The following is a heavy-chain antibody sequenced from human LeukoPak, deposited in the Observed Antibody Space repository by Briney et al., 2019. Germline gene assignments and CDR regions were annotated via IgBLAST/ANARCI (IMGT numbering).Heavy chain of an antibody. V-gene: IGHV3-23*01. CDR3: AREMDSGGVIDY. Sequence: GGSLRLSCAASAFTFRSYAMSWVRQAPGKGREWVSVISGSGGTTYYADSVKGRFTISRDNAKNSLYLQMNSLRAEDTAVYYCAREMDSGGVIDYWGQGTLVIVSS. CDR2: ISGSGGTT. J-gene: IGHJ4*02. D-gene: IGHD4-23*01. CDR1: AFTFRSYA.